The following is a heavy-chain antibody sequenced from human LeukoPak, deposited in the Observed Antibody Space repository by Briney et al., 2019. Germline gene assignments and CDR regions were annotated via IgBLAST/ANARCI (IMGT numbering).Heavy chain of an antibody. D-gene: IGHD6-6*01. CDR3: ARDSRPSGRSSGAFDI. Sequence: ASVKVSCKASGGTFSSYAISWVRQAPGQGLEWMGGIIPIFGTANYAQKFQGRVTITADKSTRTAYMELSSLRSEDTAVYYCARDSRPSGRSSGAFDIWGQGTMVTVSS. V-gene: IGHV1-69*06. CDR1: GGTFSSYA. CDR2: IIPIFGTA. J-gene: IGHJ3*02.